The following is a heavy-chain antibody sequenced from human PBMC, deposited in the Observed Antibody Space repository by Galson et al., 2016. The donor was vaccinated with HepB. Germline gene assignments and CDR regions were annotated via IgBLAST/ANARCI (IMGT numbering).Heavy chain of an antibody. CDR1: GGSISSGAYY. D-gene: IGHD3-3*01. V-gene: IGHV4-31*03. J-gene: IGHJ3*02. CDR2: IYYSGST. Sequence: TLSLTCTVSGGSISSGAYYWSWIRQHPGKGLEWIGYIYYSGSTYYNPSLKSRVTISVDTSKNQFSLKLTSVTAADTAVYYCARDRPGDFWSGYSPLGAFDNWGQGTMVTVSS. CDR3: ARDRPGDFWSGYSPLGAFDN.